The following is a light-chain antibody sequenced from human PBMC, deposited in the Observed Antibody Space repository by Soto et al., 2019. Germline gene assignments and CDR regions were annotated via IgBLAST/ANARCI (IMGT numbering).Light chain of an antibody. CDR3: QQDYSNTPT. V-gene: IGKV4-1*01. Sequence: SLLTHSTYSLSVSWHPGGTITCTSDQSVLYSSTNKNYLAWYQQKPGQSPKLLIYWASTRESGVPDRFSGSGSGTDFTLTISSLQAEDVAVYYCQQDYSNTPTFGQGTKVDIK. J-gene: IGKJ1*01. CDR2: WAS. CDR1: QSVLYSSTNKNY.